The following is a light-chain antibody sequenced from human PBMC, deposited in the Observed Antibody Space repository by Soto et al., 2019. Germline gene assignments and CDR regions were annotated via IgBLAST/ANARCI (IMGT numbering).Light chain of an antibody. CDR3: QQYNSYWGT. CDR2: DAS. Sequence: DIPMTQSPSTLSASVGDRVTITCRASQSISSWLASYQQKPGKAPKLLIYDASSLESGVPSRFSGSGSGTEFTLTISSLQPDDFATYYCQQYNSYWGTFGQGTKVEIK. V-gene: IGKV1-5*01. CDR1: QSISSW. J-gene: IGKJ1*01.